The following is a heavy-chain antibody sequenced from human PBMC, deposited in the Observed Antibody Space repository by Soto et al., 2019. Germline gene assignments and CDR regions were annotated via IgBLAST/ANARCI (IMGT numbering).Heavy chain of an antibody. Sequence: SVKVSCKASGGTFSSYAISWVRQAPGQGLEWMGGIIPIFGTANYAQKFQGRVTITADESTSTAYMELSSLGSEDTAVYYCARDHINYYGMDVWGQGTTVTVSS. V-gene: IGHV1-69*13. CDR1: GGTFSSYA. CDR3: ARDHINYYGMDV. J-gene: IGHJ6*02. CDR2: IIPIFGTA.